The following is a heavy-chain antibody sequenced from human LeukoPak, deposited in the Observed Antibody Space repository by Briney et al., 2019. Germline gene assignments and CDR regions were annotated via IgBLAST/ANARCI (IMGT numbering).Heavy chain of an antibody. D-gene: IGHD2-2*01. CDR2: INPSGGST. J-gene: IGHJ4*02. Sequence: GASVKVSCKASGYTFTSYYMHWVRQAPGHGLEWMGIINPSGGSTSYAQKFQGRVTMTRDTSTSTVYMELSSLRSEDTAVYYCARGAHIVVVPAAIDYWGQGTLVTVSS. V-gene: IGHV1-46*01. CDR1: GYTFTSYY. CDR3: ARGAHIVVVPAAIDY.